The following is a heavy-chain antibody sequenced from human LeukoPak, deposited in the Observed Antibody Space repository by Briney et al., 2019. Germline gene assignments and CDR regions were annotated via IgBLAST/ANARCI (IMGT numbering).Heavy chain of an antibody. J-gene: IGHJ4*02. D-gene: IGHD7-27*01. V-gene: IGHV3-23*01. CDR2: FADSGGNT. CDR1: GFTFNIYS. Sequence: GGSLRLSCAASGFTFNIYSMTWVRQAPGKGLEWVSSFADSGGNTYYADSVKGRFTVSRDSSKNTLFLQMNSLRAEDTAVYYCAKGSALWGYYLDNWGQGTLVTVSS. CDR3: AKGSALWGYYLDN.